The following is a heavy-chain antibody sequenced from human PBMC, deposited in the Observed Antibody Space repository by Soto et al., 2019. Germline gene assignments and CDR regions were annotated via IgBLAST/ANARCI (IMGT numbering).Heavy chain of an antibody. V-gene: IGHV1-58*02. CDR1: GFTFTSSA. J-gene: IGHJ4*02. CDR3: AARGYCTNGVCFDY. Sequence: ASVKVSCKASGFTFTSSAMQWVRQARGQRLEWIGWIVVGSGNTNYAQKFQERVTITRDMSTSTAYMELSSLRSEDTAVYYGAARGYCTNGVCFDYWGQGTLVTVSS. D-gene: IGHD2-8*01. CDR2: IVVGSGNT.